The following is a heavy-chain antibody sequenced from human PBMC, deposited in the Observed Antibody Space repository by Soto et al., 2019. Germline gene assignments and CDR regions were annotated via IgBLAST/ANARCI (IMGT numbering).Heavy chain of an antibody. J-gene: IGHJ5*02. CDR3: ARASHGITGTTYNWFDP. V-gene: IGHV3-74*01. CDR1: GFTFRSHW. Sequence: EVQLVESGGGLVQPGGSLRLSCAASGFTFRSHWMHWVRQGPGKGLVWVSRINTDGSTTFYADSVKGRFTISRDNAENTLYLQMNSLRAEDTAVYYCARASHGITGTTYNWFDPWGQGTLVTVSS. CDR2: INTDGSTT. D-gene: IGHD1-7*01.